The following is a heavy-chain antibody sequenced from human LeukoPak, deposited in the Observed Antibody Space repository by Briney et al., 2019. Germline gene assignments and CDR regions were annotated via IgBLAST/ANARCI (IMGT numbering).Heavy chain of an antibody. J-gene: IGHJ3*02. V-gene: IGHV4-39*01. D-gene: IGHD4-11*01. CDR2: IHYSGNN. CDR3: SRLGRGAVTRRGAFDI. Sequence: SETLSLTCTVSSASINYSYYFWGWIRQPPGQGLEWIGSIHYSGNNYSNPSLKSRVIMAVDTSKNQVSLTLTSVTVADSGVYYCSRLGRGAVTRRGAFDIWGQGTTVTVSS. CDR1: SASINYSYYF.